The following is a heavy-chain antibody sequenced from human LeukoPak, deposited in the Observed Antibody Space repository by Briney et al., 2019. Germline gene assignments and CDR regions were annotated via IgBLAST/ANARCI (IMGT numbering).Heavy chain of an antibody. CDR2: MNPNSGNT. J-gene: IGHJ6*02. D-gene: IGHD5-18*01. CDR1: GYTFTSYD. Sequence: GASVKVSCKASGYTFTSYDINWVRQATGQGLEWMGWMNPNSGNTGYAQKFQGRVTMTRNTSISTAYMELSSLRSEDTAVYYCARGLGIQLSTTKYYYYGMDVWAKGPRSPSP. V-gene: IGHV1-8*01. CDR3: ARGLGIQLSTTKYYYYGMDV.